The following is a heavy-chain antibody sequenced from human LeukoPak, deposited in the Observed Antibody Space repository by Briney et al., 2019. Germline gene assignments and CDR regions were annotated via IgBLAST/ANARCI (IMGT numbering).Heavy chain of an antibody. D-gene: IGHD3-10*01. CDR2: IYYSEST. V-gene: IGHV4-39*01. J-gene: IGHJ5*02. CDR3: ARLWFGDPNWFDP. CDR1: GGSISSSSCY. Sequence: PSETLSLTCTVSGGSISSSSCYWGWIRQPPGKGLEWIGSIYYSESTYYNPSLKSRVTISVDTSKNQFSLKLSSVTAADTAVYYCARLWFGDPNWFDPWGQGTQVTVSS.